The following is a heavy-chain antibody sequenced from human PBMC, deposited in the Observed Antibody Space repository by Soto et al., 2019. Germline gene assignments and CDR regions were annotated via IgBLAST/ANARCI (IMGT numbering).Heavy chain of an antibody. CDR3: AKGADSNYDYYYYYMDV. CDR1: GFTFSSYG. D-gene: IGHD4-4*01. V-gene: IGHV3-30*18. Sequence: GGSLRLSCAASGFTFSSYGMHWVRQAPGKGLEWVAVISYDGSNKYYADSVKGRFTISRDNSKNTLYLQMNSLRAEDTAVYYCAKGADSNYDYYYYYMDVWGKGTTVTVSS. CDR2: ISYDGSNK. J-gene: IGHJ6*03.